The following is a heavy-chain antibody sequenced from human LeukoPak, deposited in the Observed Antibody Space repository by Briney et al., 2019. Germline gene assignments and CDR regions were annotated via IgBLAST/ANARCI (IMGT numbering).Heavy chain of an antibody. V-gene: IGHV4-4*07. CDR3: ARGVVGATAFAY. Sequence: SKTLSLTCTVSGGSISGYTWSWIRQPAGKGLEWIGRIYAGGSTNYNPSLQGRVTMSVDTSRGQFFLMVHSVTAADTAVYYCARGVVGATAFAYWGQGTVVTASS. J-gene: IGHJ4*02. CDR2: IYAGGST. CDR1: GGSISGYT. D-gene: IGHD1-26*01.